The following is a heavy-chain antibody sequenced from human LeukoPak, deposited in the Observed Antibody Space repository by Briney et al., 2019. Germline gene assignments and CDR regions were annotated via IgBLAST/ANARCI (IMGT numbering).Heavy chain of an antibody. Sequence: KPGGSLRLSCAASGFTFSSYSMNWVRQAPVKGLEWVSSISSSSSYIYYADSVKGRFTISRDNAKNSLYLQMNSLRAEDTAVNYCARLHLRGWYPRTHYFDYWGQGTLVTVSS. CDR1: GFTFSSYS. CDR2: ISSSSSYI. D-gene: IGHD6-19*01. J-gene: IGHJ4*02. CDR3: ARLHLRGWYPRTHYFDY. V-gene: IGHV3-21*01.